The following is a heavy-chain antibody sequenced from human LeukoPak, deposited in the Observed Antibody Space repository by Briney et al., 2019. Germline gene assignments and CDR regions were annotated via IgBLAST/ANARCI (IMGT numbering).Heavy chain of an antibody. CDR3: ARRLLVGTTVRPYFDY. D-gene: IGHD1-26*01. Sequence: AGGSLRLSCAASGFTFSTYAISWVRQAPGEGLEWVSTITGGGGGTYYADSVEGRFTISRDNSKHTVYLEMNSLRAEDTAVYYCARRLLVGTTVRPYFDYWGQGTLVTVSS. CDR1: GFTFSTYA. CDR2: ITGGGGGT. V-gene: IGHV3-23*01. J-gene: IGHJ4*02.